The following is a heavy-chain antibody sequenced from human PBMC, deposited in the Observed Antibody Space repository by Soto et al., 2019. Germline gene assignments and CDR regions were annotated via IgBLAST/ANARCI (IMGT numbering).Heavy chain of an antibody. CDR1: GGTFNTYT. Sequence: QVQLVQSGAEVKKPGSSVKVSCKASGGTFNTYTISWVRQAPGQGLEWMGWIIPILGIAKYAQKFQGRVTITADKSTSTAYMALSSLTSEDTAVHYYARAIAEAGKTSDDCDNWGQGTMVTVSS. CDR2: IIPILGIA. CDR3: ARAIAEAGKTSDDCDN. J-gene: IGHJ3*02. V-gene: IGHV1-69*02.